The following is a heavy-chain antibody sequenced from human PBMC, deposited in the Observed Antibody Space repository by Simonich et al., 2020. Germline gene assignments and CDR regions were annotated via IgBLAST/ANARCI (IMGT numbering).Heavy chain of an antibody. Sequence: QLQLQESGPGLVKPSETLSLTCTVSGGSISSSSYYWGWIRQPPGKGLEWIGSIYFNGGTSYNPSLKSRVTISVDTSKNQFSLKLSSVTAADTAVYYCARQRVLMVYAIDYWGQGTLVTVSS. CDR3: ARQRVLMVYAIDY. CDR1: GGSISSSSYY. J-gene: IGHJ4*02. CDR2: IYFNGGT. V-gene: IGHV4-39*01. D-gene: IGHD2-8*01.